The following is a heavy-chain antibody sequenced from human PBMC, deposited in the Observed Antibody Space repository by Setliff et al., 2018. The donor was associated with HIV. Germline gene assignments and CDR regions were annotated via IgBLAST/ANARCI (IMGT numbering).Heavy chain of an antibody. CDR2: IKSERDGGTT. Sequence: GGSLRLSCAASGFTFNVAWMNWVRQAPGKGLEWVGRIKSERDGGTTDYAAPVKGRFTISTDDSKNTLYLEMNSLKTEDTAMYYCARSDWGSKDDYWGQGTLVTVSS. CDR1: GFTFNVAW. CDR3: ARSDWGSKDDY. V-gene: IGHV3-15*07. D-gene: IGHD7-27*01. J-gene: IGHJ4*02.